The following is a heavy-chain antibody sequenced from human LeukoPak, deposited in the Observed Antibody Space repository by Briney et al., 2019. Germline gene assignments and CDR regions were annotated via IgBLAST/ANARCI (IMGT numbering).Heavy chain of an antibody. CDR1: GYSISSGYQ. Sequence: PSETLSLTCAVSGYSISSGYQWAWIRQPPGRGLEWIGSVHHNAGAHYNPSLRSRVTISVDASKNHFSLKLSSVTVPDTAVYFCARDPRWLTPDCTSTSCYENYFAPWGQGTLVTVSS. D-gene: IGHD2-2*01. J-gene: IGHJ5*02. CDR2: VHHNAGA. CDR3: ARDPRWLTPDCTSTSCYENYFAP. V-gene: IGHV4-38-2*02.